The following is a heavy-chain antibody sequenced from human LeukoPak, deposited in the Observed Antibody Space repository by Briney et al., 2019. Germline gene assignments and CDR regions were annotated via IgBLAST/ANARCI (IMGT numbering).Heavy chain of an antibody. CDR1: GFTFSSYG. J-gene: IGHJ4*02. CDR2: IWYDGSNK. CDR3: AKDYLHGDPVYFDY. V-gene: IGHV3-33*06. D-gene: IGHD4-17*01. Sequence: GGSLRLSCAASGFTFSSYGMHGVRPAPGRGREWVAVIWYDGSNKYYEDSVKGRFTISRDNSKNTLYLQMNSLRAEDPAVYYCAKDYLHGDPVYFDYWGQGTLVTVSS.